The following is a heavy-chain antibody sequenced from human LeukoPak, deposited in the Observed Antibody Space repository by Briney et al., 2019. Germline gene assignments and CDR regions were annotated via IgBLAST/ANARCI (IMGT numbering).Heavy chain of an antibody. V-gene: IGHV4-61*02. CDR1: GGSISSGSYY. D-gene: IGHD3-22*01. CDR2: IYTSGST. Sequence: PSQTLSLTCTVSGGSISSGSYYWSWIRQPAGKGLEWIGRIYTSGSTNCNPSLKSRVTISVDTSKNQFSLKLSSVTAADTAVYYCARGYYYFDYWGQGTLVTVST. J-gene: IGHJ4*02. CDR3: ARGYYYFDY.